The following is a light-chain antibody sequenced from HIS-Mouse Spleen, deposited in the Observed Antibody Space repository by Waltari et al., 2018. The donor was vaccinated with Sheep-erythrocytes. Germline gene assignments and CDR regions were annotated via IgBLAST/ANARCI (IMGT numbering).Light chain of an antibody. CDR2: EGS. V-gene: IGLV2-23*01. Sequence: QSALTQPASVSGSPGQSITISCTGTSSDFGSDNLVPWYQQHPGKAPKFMNYEGSKSPSGVSNRFAGSKSGNTDCLTISGLQAEDEADYYCCSYAGSSTWVVGGGTKLTVL. CDR1: SSDFGSDNL. J-gene: IGLJ3*02. CDR3: CSYAGSSTWV.